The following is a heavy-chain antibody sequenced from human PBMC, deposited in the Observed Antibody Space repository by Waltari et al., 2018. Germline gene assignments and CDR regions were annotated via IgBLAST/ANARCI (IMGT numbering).Heavy chain of an antibody. D-gene: IGHD2-2*01. CDR3: AREVVPAATIVVNWFDP. Sequence: QVQLVQSGSELKKPGASVKVSFKASGYTFTTYAINLLRLAPGQGLELMGWINTNTGNPTYVQGFTGRFVFSLDTSVSTAYLQINSLKADDTAVYYCAREVVPAATIVVNWFDPWGQGTLVTVSS. CDR2: INTNTGNP. CDR1: GYTFTTYA. J-gene: IGHJ5*02. V-gene: IGHV7-4-1*02.